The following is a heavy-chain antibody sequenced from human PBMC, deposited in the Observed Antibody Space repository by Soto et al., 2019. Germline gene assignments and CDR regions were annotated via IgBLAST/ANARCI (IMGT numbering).Heavy chain of an antibody. Sequence: EVQLVETGGGLIQPGGSLRLSCSASGFTASSNYMIWVRQAHGKGLEWASVIYSGGSTYYAGSVKGRFTISGDNSKNSLYLQRNSLRAEDTAVYYCARGESGSPNWGHGTLVAVTS. CDR2: IYSGGST. D-gene: IGHD1-26*01. CDR1: GFTASSNY. V-gene: IGHV3-53*02. CDR3: ARGESGSPN. J-gene: IGHJ4*01.